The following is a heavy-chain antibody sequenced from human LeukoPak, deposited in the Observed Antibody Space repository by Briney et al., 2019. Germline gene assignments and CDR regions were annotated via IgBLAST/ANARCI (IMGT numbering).Heavy chain of an antibody. Sequence: GRSLRLSCAASGFTFDDYAMHWVRQAPGKGLEWVSGIRRNRGSIGYADSVKGRFTISRDNAKNSLYLQMNSLRAEDTALYYCAKDTGRIAVAVFYYYMDVWGKGTTLTVSS. CDR2: IRRNRGSI. D-gene: IGHD6-19*01. J-gene: IGHJ6*03. V-gene: IGHV3-9*01. CDR1: GFTFDDYA. CDR3: AKDTGRIAVAVFYYYMDV.